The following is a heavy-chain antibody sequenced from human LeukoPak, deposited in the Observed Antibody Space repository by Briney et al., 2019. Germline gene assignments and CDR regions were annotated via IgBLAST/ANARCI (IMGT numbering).Heavy chain of an antibody. CDR3: ASSYNYYGSGSYYPLDY. J-gene: IGHJ4*02. V-gene: IGHV3-30-3*01. CDR1: GFTFSSYA. Sequence: GGSLRLSCAASGFTFSSYAMHWVRQAPGKGLEWVAVISYDGSNKYYADSVKGRFTISRDNSKSTLYLQMNSLRAEDTAVYYCASSYNYYGSGSYYPLDYWGQGTLVTVSS. D-gene: IGHD3-10*01. CDR2: ISYDGSNK.